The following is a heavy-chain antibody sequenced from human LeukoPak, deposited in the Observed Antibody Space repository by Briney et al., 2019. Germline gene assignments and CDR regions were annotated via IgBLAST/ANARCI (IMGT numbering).Heavy chain of an antibody. CDR3: AKDYRYCTSTSCYGDDAFNI. Sequence: GGSLRLSCAASGFTFSSYAMSWVRQAPGKGLEWVSAISGSGGRTYYADSVKGRFTISRDNSKNTLYLQMNSLRAEDTAVYYCAKDYRYCTSTSCYGDDAFNIWGLGTMVSVSS. CDR1: GFTFSSYA. J-gene: IGHJ3*02. CDR2: ISGSGGRT. D-gene: IGHD2-2*01. V-gene: IGHV3-23*01.